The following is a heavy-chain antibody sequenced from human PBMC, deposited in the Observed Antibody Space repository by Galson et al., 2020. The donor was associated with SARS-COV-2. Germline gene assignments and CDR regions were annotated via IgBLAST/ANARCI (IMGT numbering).Heavy chain of an antibody. D-gene: IGHD3-10*01. Sequence: GKPLKISCEPTGLTSRTYAKPWVGQTPGKGPRWVAFMRSEGSNEYYADPVKGRFTISRDNSKNTLFLQMNSLRPEDMAVYYCAKSGVGGSGWGQGTLVTVSS. J-gene: IGHJ4*02. CDR1: GLTSRTYA. CDR2: MRSEGSNE. CDR3: AKSGVGGSG. V-gene: IGHV3-30*02.